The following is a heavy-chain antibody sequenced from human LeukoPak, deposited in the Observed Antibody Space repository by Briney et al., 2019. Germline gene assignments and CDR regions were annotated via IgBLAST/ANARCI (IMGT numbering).Heavy chain of an antibody. J-gene: IGHJ4*02. D-gene: IGHD2-15*01. CDR1: GFSFSGYY. V-gene: IGHV3-11*01. CDR3: TRFRGYCSGATCYPYYFDY. Sequence: GGSLRLSCAASGFSFSGYYMSWIRQAPGKGLEWISYISSSGGTTIYYADSVKGRFTISRDNAENSLYLRMDSLRAEDTAVYYCTRFRGYCSGATCYPYYFDYWGQGTLVTVSP. CDR2: ISSSGGTTI.